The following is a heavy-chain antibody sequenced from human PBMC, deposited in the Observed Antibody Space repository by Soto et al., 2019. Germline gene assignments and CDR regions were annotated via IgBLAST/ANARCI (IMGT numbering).Heavy chain of an antibody. V-gene: IGHV1-3*01. J-gene: IGHJ6*03. Sequence: QVQLVQSGAEVKKPGASVKVSCKASGYTFTSYAMHWVRQAPGQMLEWMGWINAGNGYTKYSQKFQGRVNITRDTSASKAYMALSSMRSEDTAVYYCARDLSGSAAGGTRHYMDVWAKGTTVTVSS. CDR2: INAGNGYT. CDR1: GYTFTSYA. CDR3: ARDLSGSAAGGTRHYMDV. D-gene: IGHD6-13*01.